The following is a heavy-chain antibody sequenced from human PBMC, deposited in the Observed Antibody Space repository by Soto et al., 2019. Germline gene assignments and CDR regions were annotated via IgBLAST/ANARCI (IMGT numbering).Heavy chain of an antibody. D-gene: IGHD1-26*01. V-gene: IGHV4-31*03. CDR3: ATGPLVGDTLEIYFVY. CDR2: ILYSGAT. J-gene: IGHJ4*02. Sequence: SETLSLTCTVSGGSISSGGHYWSWIRQHPGKGLEWIGHILYSGATYYNPSLKSRVTISVDTSKNQFSLKLSSVTAADTAVYYCATGPLVGDTLEIYFVYWGQGTLVTVSS. CDR1: GGSISSGGHY.